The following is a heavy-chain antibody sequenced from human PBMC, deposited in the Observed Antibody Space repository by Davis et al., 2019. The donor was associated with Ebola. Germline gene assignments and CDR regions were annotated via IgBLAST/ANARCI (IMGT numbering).Heavy chain of an antibody. D-gene: IGHD6-13*01. CDR1: GFTFSGSG. Sequence: PGGSLRLSCAASGFTFSGSGMHWVRRAPGKGLEWVAVIWSDGSTKYYADSVKGRFTISRDNSRNTLYLQMNSLRADDTAVYYCARESPIEAADTGTFDYWGQGTLVTVSS. CDR2: IWSDGSTK. V-gene: IGHV3-33*01. J-gene: IGHJ4*02. CDR3: ARESPIEAADTGTFDY.